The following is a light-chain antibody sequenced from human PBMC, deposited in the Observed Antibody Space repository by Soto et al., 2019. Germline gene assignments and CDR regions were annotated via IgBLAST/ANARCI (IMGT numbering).Light chain of an antibody. J-gene: IGKJ2*01. CDR1: QSVSSTY. Sequence: EIVLTQSPGTLSLSPGERATLSCRASQSVSSTYLGWFQQKAGQAPRLLIYGASNRATGIPDRFSGSGSGTDFTLTIRRLEPEDFAVYYCQHYAYTPYTFGQGTKVDIK. CDR3: QHYAYTPYT. V-gene: IGKV3-20*01. CDR2: GAS.